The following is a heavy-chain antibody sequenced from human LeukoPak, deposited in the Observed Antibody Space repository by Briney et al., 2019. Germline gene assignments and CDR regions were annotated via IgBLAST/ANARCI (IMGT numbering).Heavy chain of an antibody. D-gene: IGHD3-16*01. Sequence: SETLSLTCTVSGGSLSSYYWSWIRQPAGKGLEWIGRIYTSGSTNYNPSLKGRVTMSVDTSKNQFSLKLSSVTAADTAVYYCARGGTWPTKFDYWDQGTLVTVSS. CDR1: GGSLSSYY. CDR3: ARGGTWPTKFDY. CDR2: IYTSGST. J-gene: IGHJ4*02. V-gene: IGHV4-4*07.